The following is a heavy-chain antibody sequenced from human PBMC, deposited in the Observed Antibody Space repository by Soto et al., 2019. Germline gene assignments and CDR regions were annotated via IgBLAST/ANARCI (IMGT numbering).Heavy chain of an antibody. CDR1: GYTFTSYG. V-gene: IGHV1-18*01. CDR3: ARVGVWVTHSSGWITRALDAFDI. Sequence: GASVKVSCKASGYTFTSYGISWVRQAPGQGLEWMGWISAYNGNTNYAQKLQGRVTMTTDTSTSTAYMELRSLRSDDTAVYYCARVGVWVTHSSGWITRALDAFDIWGQGTMVTVSS. D-gene: IGHD6-19*01. J-gene: IGHJ3*02. CDR2: ISAYNGNT.